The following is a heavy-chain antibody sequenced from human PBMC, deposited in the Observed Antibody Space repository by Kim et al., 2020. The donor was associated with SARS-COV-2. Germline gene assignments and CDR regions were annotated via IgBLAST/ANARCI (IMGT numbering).Heavy chain of an antibody. CDR1: GGSISSSSYY. V-gene: IGHV4-39*01. CDR3: ASITMVRGVIMTFDY. D-gene: IGHD3-10*01. J-gene: IGHJ4*02. CDR2: IYYSGST. Sequence: SETLSLTCTVSGGSISSSSYYWGWIRQPPGKGLEWIGSIYYSGSTYYNPSLKSRVTISVDTSKNQFSLKLSSVTAADTAVYYCASITMVRGVIMTFDYWGQGTLVTVSS.